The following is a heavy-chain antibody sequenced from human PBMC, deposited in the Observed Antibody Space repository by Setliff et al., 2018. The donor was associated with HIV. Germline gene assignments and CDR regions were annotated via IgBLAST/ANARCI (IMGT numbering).Heavy chain of an antibody. CDR1: GFTFSSYS. CDR2: INWNGAIT. CDR3: VRDGSHLSIFDY. V-gene: IGHV3-20*04. J-gene: IGHJ4*02. Sequence: GGSLRLSCAASGFTFSSYSMNWVRQAPGKGLEWVSGINWNGAITDYADSVKGRFTISRDNAKNSLHLQMNSLRAEDTAVYYCVRDGSHLSIFDYWGQGTLVTVSS.